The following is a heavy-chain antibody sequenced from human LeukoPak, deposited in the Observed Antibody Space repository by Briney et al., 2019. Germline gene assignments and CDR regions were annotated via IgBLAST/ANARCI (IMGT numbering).Heavy chain of an antibody. V-gene: IGHV3-21*04. CDR1: GFIFSTYS. J-gene: IGHJ4*02. Sequence: GGSLRLSCTASGFIFSTYSMIWVRQAPGKGLEWVSSISSTSGNKYYADSVKGRFTISRDNSKNTLYLQMNSLRAGDTAVYYCAKGVVVAPDVTPFDYWGQGTLVTVSS. D-gene: IGHD2-2*01. CDR2: ISSTSGNK. CDR3: AKGVVVAPDVTPFDY.